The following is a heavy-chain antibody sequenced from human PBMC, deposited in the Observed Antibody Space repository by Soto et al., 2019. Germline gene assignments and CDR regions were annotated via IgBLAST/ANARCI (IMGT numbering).Heavy chain of an antibody. CDR3: AKGGGRMVVGDSGSAIVRREVYFDY. Sequence: ASVKVSCKASGYTFTSYGISWVRQAPGQGLEWMGWISAGNGNTKYAQKFQGRVTITRDTSTSTAYMELSSLRSEDTAAYYCAKGGGRMVVGDSGSAIVRREVYFDYWGQGTLVTVSS. D-gene: IGHD3-10*01. CDR2: ISAGNGNT. J-gene: IGHJ4*02. CDR1: GYTFTSYG. V-gene: IGHV1-18*01.